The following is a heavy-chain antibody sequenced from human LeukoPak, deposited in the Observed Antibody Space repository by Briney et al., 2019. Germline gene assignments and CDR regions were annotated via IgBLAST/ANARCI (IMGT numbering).Heavy chain of an antibody. Sequence: PSETLSLTCGVSGTSFSSYHWSWIRQTPGKGLEWIGEVKHSEHTNMNPALKSRVTISVDTSKNQFSLMMTSVTAANTAVYFCARMTTGHDYWGQGTLVTVSS. V-gene: IGHV4-34*01. CDR1: GTSFSSYH. J-gene: IGHJ4*02. D-gene: IGHD4-17*01. CDR3: ARMTTGHDY. CDR2: VKHSEHT.